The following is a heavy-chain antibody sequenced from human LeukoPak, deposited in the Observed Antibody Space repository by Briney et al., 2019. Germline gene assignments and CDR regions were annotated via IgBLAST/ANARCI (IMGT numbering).Heavy chain of an antibody. D-gene: IGHD3-9*01. CDR1: GGSISSSSYY. J-gene: IGHJ4*02. V-gene: IGHV4-39*01. CDR2: IYYSGST. Sequence: KPSETLSLTCTVSGGSISSSSYYWGWIRQPPGKGLEWIGSIYYSGSTYYNPSLKSRVTISVDTSKNQFSLKLSSVTAADTAVYYCARRGYDILTGYSYYFDYWGQGTLVTVSS. CDR3: ARRGYDILTGYSYYFDY.